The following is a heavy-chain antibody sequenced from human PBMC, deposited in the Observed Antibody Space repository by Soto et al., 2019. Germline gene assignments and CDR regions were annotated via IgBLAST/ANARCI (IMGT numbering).Heavy chain of an antibody. J-gene: IGHJ4*02. CDR2: IWHDGTNK. D-gene: IGHD4-17*01. Sequence: QEQLVESGGGVVQPGRSLRLSCAASGFTFSDYAMHWVRQAPGKGPEWVAVIWHDGTNKYYADSVKGRFTISRDNSKNTLFLQMNSLRAEDTAVYYCARPALLVTTFDSWGQGTLVTVSS. CDR3: ARPALLVTTFDS. CDR1: GFTFSDYA. V-gene: IGHV3-33*01.